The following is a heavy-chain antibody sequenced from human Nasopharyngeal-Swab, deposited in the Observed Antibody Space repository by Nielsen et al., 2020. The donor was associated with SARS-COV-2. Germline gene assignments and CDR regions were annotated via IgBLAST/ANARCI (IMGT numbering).Heavy chain of an antibody. CDR1: GYTFTRHF. Sequence: ASVKVSCKASGYTFTRHFVHWVRQAPGQGLEWMGIINPSGGYTSYAQKFQARVTMTRDTSTNTVYMELSSLGSGDTAVYYCARRGVEKSGSYEGAFDIWGQGTMVIVSS. CDR3: ARRGVEKSGSYEGAFDI. D-gene: IGHD1-26*01. CDR2: INPSGGYT. V-gene: IGHV1-46*01. J-gene: IGHJ3*02.